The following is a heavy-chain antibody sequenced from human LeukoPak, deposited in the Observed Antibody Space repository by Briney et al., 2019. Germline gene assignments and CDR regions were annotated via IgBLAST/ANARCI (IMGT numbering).Heavy chain of an antibody. Sequence: SETLSLTCAVYGGSFSGYYWSWIRQPPGKGLEWIGEINRSGSTNYSPSLKSRVTISLDTSRNQFSLNLNSVTAADTAVYYCAKSNGYGLVDIWGQGTMVTVSS. CDR2: INRSGST. CDR1: GGSFSGYY. CDR3: AKSNGYGLVDI. V-gene: IGHV4-34*01. J-gene: IGHJ3*02. D-gene: IGHD3-10*01.